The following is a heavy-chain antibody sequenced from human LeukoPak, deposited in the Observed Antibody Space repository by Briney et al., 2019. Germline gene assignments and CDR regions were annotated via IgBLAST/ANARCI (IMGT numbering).Heavy chain of an antibody. J-gene: IGHJ4*02. D-gene: IGHD3-10*01. V-gene: IGHV3-7*01. CDR1: GFALSSHW. CDR2: VNRDGSET. Sequence: GGSLRLSCAASGFALSSHWMTWVRQVPGRGPEWVANVNRDGSETYYLDSVKGRFTISKDNAKNSLYLQMNSLRAEDTAVYYCARDRSPYGSGSSDYWGQGTLVTVSS. CDR3: ARDRSPYGSGSSDY.